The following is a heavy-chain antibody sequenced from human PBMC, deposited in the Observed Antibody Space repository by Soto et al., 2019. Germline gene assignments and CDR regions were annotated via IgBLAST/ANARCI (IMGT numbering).Heavy chain of an antibody. CDR2: IYHNGST. D-gene: IGHD3-10*01. V-gene: IGHV4-30-2*01. Sequence: PSETLSLTCAVSVVSISSGGYSWSWIRQPPGKGLEWIGYIYHNGSTYYNPSLKSRVTISVDRSKNQFSLKLSSVTAADTAVYYCARDRWTSAIYYGSGSWGIDVWGHGIMVTVSS. CDR1: VVSISSGGYS. CDR3: ARDRWTSAIYYGSGSWGIDV. J-gene: IGHJ6*02.